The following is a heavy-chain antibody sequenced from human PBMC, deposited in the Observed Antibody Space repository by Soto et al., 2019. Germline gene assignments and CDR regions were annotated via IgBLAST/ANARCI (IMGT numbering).Heavy chain of an antibody. V-gene: IGHV3-23*01. CDR1: GFTFSSYA. J-gene: IGHJ3*02. CDR2: ISGSGGST. D-gene: IGHD4-17*01. Sequence: GGSLRLSCAASGFTFSSYAMSWVRQAPGKGLEWVSAISGSGGSTYYADSVKGRFTISRDNSKSTLYLQMNSLRAEDTAVYYCAKTPGYGDYDIGAFDIWGQGTMVTVSS. CDR3: AKTPGYGDYDIGAFDI.